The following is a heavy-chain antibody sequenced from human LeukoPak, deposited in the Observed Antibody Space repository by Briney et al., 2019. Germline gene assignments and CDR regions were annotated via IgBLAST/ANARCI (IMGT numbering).Heavy chain of an antibody. CDR3: AKSGGDSCYSFSSI. Sequence: GGSLRLSCAASGFTFSSYWMHWVRQAPGKGLVWVSRINSDGSSTSYADSVKGRFTISRDNAKNTLYLQMNSLRAEDTAVYYCAKSGGDSCYSFSSIWGQGTLVTVSS. V-gene: IGHV3-74*01. CDR2: INSDGSST. D-gene: IGHD2-15*01. CDR1: GFTFSSYW. J-gene: IGHJ4*02.